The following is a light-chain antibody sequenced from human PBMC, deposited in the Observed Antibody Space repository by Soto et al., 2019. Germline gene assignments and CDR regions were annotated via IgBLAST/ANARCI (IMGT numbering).Light chain of an antibody. CDR3: QQYYTPSYT. CDR2: WAS. J-gene: IGKJ2*01. Sequence: DIVMTQSPDSLAVSLGERATINCKASQSVLYSSDNMNYLAWYQQKPGQPPKLLIHWASSRESGVPVRFSGSGSGTDFTLTISSLRAEDVAVYYCQQYYTPSYTFGQGTKLEIK. CDR1: QSVLYSSDNMNY. V-gene: IGKV4-1*01.